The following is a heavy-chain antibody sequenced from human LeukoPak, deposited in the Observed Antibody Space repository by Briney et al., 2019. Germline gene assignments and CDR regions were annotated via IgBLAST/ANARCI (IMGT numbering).Heavy chain of an antibody. CDR1: GFTFSSYG. Sequence: GGSLRLSCAVSGFTFSSYGIHWVRQAPGKGLEWVAVVSHDGGTVHYADSVKGRFTISRDNSKNTLYLQMNSLRAEDTAVYYCAKVAIAVAGTGPDYWGQGTLVTVSS. CDR3: AKVAIAVAGTGPDY. D-gene: IGHD6-19*01. J-gene: IGHJ4*02. V-gene: IGHV3-30-3*01. CDR2: VSHDGGTV.